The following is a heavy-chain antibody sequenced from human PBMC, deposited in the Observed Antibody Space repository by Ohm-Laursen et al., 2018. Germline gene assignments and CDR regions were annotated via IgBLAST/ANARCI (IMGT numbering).Heavy chain of an antibody. J-gene: IGHJ6*02. Sequence: VSSVKVSCKASGYTFTSYDINWVRQATGQGLEWMGWMNPNSGNTGYAQKFQGRVTMTRNTSISTAYMELSSLRSEDTAVYYCARGTSLLWFGEGYYYYGMDVWGQGTTVTVSS. D-gene: IGHD3-10*01. V-gene: IGHV1-8*01. CDR2: MNPNSGNT. CDR3: ARGTSLLWFGEGYYYYGMDV. CDR1: GYTFTSYD.